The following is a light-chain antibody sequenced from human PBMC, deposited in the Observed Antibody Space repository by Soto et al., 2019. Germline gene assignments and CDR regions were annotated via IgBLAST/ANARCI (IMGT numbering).Light chain of an antibody. CDR1: QSVTSNY. CDR2: AAS. J-gene: IGKJ2*01. V-gene: IGKV3-20*01. Sequence: EIVLTQSPGTLSLSPGERATLSCRASQSVTSNYLAWYQQKAGQAPRLLIFAASSRATDIPDRFSGSGSGTDFTLIISRLEPEDFAVYYCQQYGSSPYTFGQGTKLEIK. CDR3: QQYGSSPYT.